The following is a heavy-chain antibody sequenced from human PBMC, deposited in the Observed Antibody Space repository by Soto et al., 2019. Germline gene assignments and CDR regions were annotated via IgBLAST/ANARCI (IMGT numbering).Heavy chain of an antibody. D-gene: IGHD6-6*01. J-gene: IGHJ4*02. CDR1: GGSISTYY. V-gene: IGHV4-4*07. CDR2: IYSSGST. Sequence: QVQLQEAGPGLPKPSETLSLTCTVSGGSISTYYWSWIRQPAGKGLEWIGRIYSSGSTGYHPSLMSRVTRSVQTSKNQFSLKLSSVTAAGSVVYYCARDRGSSSGGAFGFWGQGVLITVSS. CDR3: ARDRGSSSGGAFGF.